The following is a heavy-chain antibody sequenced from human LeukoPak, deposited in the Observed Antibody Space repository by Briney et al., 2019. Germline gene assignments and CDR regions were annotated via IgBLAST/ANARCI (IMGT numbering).Heavy chain of an antibody. V-gene: IGHV4-39*07. CDR3: ASPGSGRHAFDI. CDR1: GGSISSSNYY. Sequence: SETLSLTCTVSGGSISSSNYYCGWIRQPPGKGLEWIGEINHSGSTNYNPSLKSRVTISVDTSKNQFSLKLSSVTAADTAVYYCASPGSGRHAFDIWGQGTMVTVSS. D-gene: IGHD3-10*01. J-gene: IGHJ3*02. CDR2: INHSGST.